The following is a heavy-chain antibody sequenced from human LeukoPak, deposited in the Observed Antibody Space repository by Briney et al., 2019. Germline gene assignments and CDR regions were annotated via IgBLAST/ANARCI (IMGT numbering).Heavy chain of an antibody. CDR2: INPNSGGT. D-gene: IGHD2-15*01. CDR1: GYTFTGYY. J-gene: IGHJ5*02. V-gene: IGHV1-2*02. CDR3: ARDLWGYCSGGSCYSGWFDP. Sequence: ASVKVSFKASGYTFTGYYMYWVRQAPGQGLEWMGWINPNSGGTNYAQKFQGRVTMTRDTSISTAYMELSRLRSDDTAVYYCARDLWGYCSGGSCYSGWFDPWGQGTLVTVSS.